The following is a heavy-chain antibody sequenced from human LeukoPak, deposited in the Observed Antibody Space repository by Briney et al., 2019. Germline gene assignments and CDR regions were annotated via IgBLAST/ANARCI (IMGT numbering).Heavy chain of an antibody. Sequence: GGSLRLSCAASGFTFSSYWMSWVRQAPGKGLGWVANINQGGSEKYFLNSVKGRFTISRDNAKNSLYLQMNSLRTDDTAIYYCVRDGSGYDYWGQGTLVTVSS. V-gene: IGHV3-7*05. CDR2: INQGGSEK. D-gene: IGHD6-19*01. J-gene: IGHJ4*02. CDR3: VRDGSGYDY. CDR1: GFTFSSYW.